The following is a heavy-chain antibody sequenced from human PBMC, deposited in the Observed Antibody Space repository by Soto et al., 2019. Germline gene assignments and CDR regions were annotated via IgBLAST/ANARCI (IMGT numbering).Heavy chain of an antibody. V-gene: IGHV3-23*01. D-gene: IGHD3-10*02. CDR2: TSGSGANT. Sequence: GGSLRLSCAASGFTFSSYAMSWVRQAPAKGLEWVSTTSGSGANTYYADSVKGRFTISRDNSKNTLYLQMNSLRAEDTALYYCAKHVKGGTQAFDIWGQGTMVTVSS. CDR1: GFTFSSYA. CDR3: AKHVKGGTQAFDI. J-gene: IGHJ3*02.